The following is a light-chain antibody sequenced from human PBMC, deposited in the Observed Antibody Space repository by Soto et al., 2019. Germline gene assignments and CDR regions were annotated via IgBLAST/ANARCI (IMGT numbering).Light chain of an antibody. CDR3: QSYDSSRV. J-gene: IGLJ3*02. V-gene: IGLV6-57*02. CDR1: SGSIASNY. Sequence: NFMLTQPHSVSESPGKTVTISCTGSSGSIASNYVQWYQQRPGSAPTTVIYEDNQRPSGVPDRFSGSTDSSSNSASLTISGLKTEDEADYYCQSYDSSRVFGGGTKLTVL. CDR2: EDN.